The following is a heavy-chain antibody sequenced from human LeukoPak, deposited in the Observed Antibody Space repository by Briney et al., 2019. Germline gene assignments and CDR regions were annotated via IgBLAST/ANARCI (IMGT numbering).Heavy chain of an antibody. CDR2: IYPLETT. J-gene: IGHJ5*02. D-gene: IGHD3-9*01. V-gene: IGHV4-61*02. Sequence: SETLSLTCTVSGDSVNSGAYYWSWLRQPAGKEPEWIGRIYPLETTNYNPSLKSRVTISVDTSKNQFSLKLSSVTAADTAVYYCARDHYDILTGYNWFDPWGQGTLVTVSS. CDR3: ARDHYDILTGYNWFDP. CDR1: GDSVNSGAYY.